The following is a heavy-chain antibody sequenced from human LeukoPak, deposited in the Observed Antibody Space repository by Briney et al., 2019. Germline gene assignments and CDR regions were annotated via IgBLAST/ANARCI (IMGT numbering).Heavy chain of an antibody. CDR3: ARGLQGGVDY. D-gene: IGHD3-16*01. CDR2: ISSSSSYI. V-gene: IGHV3-21*01. Sequence: GGSLRLSCAASGFTFSSYSMNWVRQAPGKGLEWVSSISSSSSYIYYADSVKGRFTISRDNAKNSPYPQMNSLGAEDTAVYYCARGLQGGVDYWGQGTLVTVSS. J-gene: IGHJ4*02. CDR1: GFTFSSYS.